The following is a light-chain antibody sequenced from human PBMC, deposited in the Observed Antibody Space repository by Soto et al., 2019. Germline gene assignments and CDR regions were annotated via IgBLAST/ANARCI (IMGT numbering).Light chain of an antibody. Sequence: EIVLTQSPGTLSLSPGERATLSCRASQSVSSSYLAWYQQKPGQAPRLLIYGASSRATGIPDRFSGSGSGTDFTLTISRLEPEDFALYYCQQYRSSPLFTFGPGTKVDIK. CDR3: QQYRSSPLFT. CDR1: QSVSSSY. J-gene: IGKJ3*01. V-gene: IGKV3-20*01. CDR2: GAS.